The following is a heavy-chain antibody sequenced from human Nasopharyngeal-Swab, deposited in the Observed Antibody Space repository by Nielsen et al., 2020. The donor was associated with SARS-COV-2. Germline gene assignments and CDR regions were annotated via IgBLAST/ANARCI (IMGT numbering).Heavy chain of an antibody. D-gene: IGHD4-17*01. J-gene: IGHJ5*02. CDR2: INHSGST. CDR3: ARGQETTVTSCWFDP. Sequence: SETLSLTCAVYGGSFSGNYWSWIRQPPGKGLGWIGEINHSGSTNYNPSLKSRVTISVDTSKNQFSLKLTSVTAADTALYYCARGQETTVTSCWFDPWGQGTPVTVSS. V-gene: IGHV4-34*01. CDR1: GGSFSGNY.